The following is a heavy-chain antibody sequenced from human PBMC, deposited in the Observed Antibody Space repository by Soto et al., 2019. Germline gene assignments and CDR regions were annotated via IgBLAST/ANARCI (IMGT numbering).Heavy chain of an antibody. Sequence: GAAVKVTCKASGYTFTGYYMHWVRPAPGQVLEWMGWINPNSGGTNYAQKFQGRVTMTRDTSISTAYMELSRLRSDDTAVYYCASTGYSSSWLNYYYYYGMDGWGHGTTVTVS. V-gene: IGHV1-2*02. J-gene: IGHJ6*02. D-gene: IGHD6-13*01. CDR3: ASTGYSSSWLNYYYYYGMDG. CDR2: INPNSGGT. CDR1: GYTFTGYY.